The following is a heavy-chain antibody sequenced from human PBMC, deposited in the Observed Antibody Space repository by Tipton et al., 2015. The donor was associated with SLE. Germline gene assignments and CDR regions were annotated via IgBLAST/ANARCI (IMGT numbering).Heavy chain of an antibody. CDR1: GGSISSSSYY. J-gene: IGHJ3*02. D-gene: IGHD7-27*01. CDR3: ARQDSLFPGDDAFDI. Sequence: TLSLSCTVSGGSISSSSYYWGWIRQSPGQGLEWVGSLYAGGSTYFHPSLKSRASISADASKNHFSLKLNSVTAADTAVYYRARQDSLFPGDDAFDIWGQGTMVTVSS. V-gene: IGHV4-39*01. CDR2: LYAGGST.